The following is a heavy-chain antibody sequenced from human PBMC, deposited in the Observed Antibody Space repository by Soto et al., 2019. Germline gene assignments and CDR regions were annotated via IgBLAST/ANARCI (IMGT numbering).Heavy chain of an antibody. Sequence: TSETLSLTCAVYGGSFSGYYWSWIRQPPGKGLEWIGEINDSGSTKYNPSLKSRVTILVDTSKNQFSLKMSFVTAAVSSVYYCAIEGNSYGYFYFDYWGQGPLVT. V-gene: IGHV4-34*01. CDR1: GGSFSGYY. J-gene: IGHJ4*02. CDR2: INDSGST. CDR3: AIEGNSYGYFYFDY. D-gene: IGHD5-18*01.